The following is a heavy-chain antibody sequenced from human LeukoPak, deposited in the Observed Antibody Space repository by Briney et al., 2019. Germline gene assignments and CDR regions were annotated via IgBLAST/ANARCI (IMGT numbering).Heavy chain of an antibody. CDR1: GITFIKYS. D-gene: IGHD6-19*01. CDR3: AKRSAESSGYFDY. J-gene: IGHJ4*02. V-gene: IGHV3-23*01. CDR2: TGSGTFT. Sequence: GGSLRLSCAASGITFIKYSMTWVRQAPGKGLEWVSATGSGTFTDYADSVKGRFTISRDNSMNTLYLQMNSLRAEDTAVYYCAKRSAESSGYFDYWGQGTLVTVSS.